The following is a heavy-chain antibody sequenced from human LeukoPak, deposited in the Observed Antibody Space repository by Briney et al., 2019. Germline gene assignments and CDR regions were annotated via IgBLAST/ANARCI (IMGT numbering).Heavy chain of an antibody. Sequence: PSETLSLTCTVSGGSINSYYWSWIRQSAGKGLEWIGRIYTSGSTPDYSPSLKSRVTMSIDTSENQFSLQLSSVTAADTAVYYCATSPPVVPAAITAFDIWGQGTMVTVSS. D-gene: IGHD2-2*01. CDR1: GGSINSYY. J-gene: IGHJ3*02. V-gene: IGHV4-4*07. CDR2: IYTSGSTP. CDR3: ATSPPVVPAAITAFDI.